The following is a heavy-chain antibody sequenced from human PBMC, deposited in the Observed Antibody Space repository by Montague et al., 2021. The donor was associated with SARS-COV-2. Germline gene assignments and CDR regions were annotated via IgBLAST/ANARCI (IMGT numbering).Heavy chain of an antibody. D-gene: IGHD2-15*01. Sequence: SETLSLTCSVSGASVTSESWGWIRQTLGKGLEWIAYIYDTGIIDYHPSLRSRTTIAVDTSKNQLSLKLTSVSAADTAVYFCAREREGRDIFDLWGQGTMVTVSS. CDR2: IYDTGII. J-gene: IGHJ3*01. CDR3: AREREGRDIFDL. CDR1: GASVTSES. V-gene: IGHV4-59*02.